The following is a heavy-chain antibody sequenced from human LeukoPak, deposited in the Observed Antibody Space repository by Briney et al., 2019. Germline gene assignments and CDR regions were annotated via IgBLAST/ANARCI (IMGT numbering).Heavy chain of an antibody. CDR2: IIPILGIA. D-gene: IGHD6-6*01. J-gene: IGHJ1*01. CDR3: ARVASSSWSLGAEYFQH. Sequence: ASVKVSCKASGGTFSSYTISWVRQAPGQGLEWMGRIIPILGIANYAQEFQGRVTITADKSTSTAYMELSSLRSEDTAVYYCARVASSSWSLGAEYFQHWGQGTLVTVSS. V-gene: IGHV1-69*02. CDR1: GGTFSSYT.